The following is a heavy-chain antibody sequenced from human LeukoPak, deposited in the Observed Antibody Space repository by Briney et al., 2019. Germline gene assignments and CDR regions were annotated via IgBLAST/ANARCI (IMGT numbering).Heavy chain of an antibody. Sequence: GGSLRLSCAASGFPFSDYYMSWIRQAPGKGLEWVSYISSSSSYTNYADSVKGRFTVSRDNAKNSLFLQMNSLRAEDTAVYYCARAVSGNYYYYGMDVWGQGTTVTVSS. J-gene: IGHJ6*02. CDR1: GFPFSDYY. V-gene: IGHV3-11*05. D-gene: IGHD5/OR15-5a*01. CDR3: ARAVSGNYYYYGMDV. CDR2: ISSSSSYT.